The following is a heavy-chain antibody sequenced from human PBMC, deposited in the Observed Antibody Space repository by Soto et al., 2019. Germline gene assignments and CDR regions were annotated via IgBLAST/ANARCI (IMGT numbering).Heavy chain of an antibody. Sequence: QVQLVESGGGVVQPGRSLRLSCAASGFTFSSYGMHWVRQAPGKGLEWVAVISYDGSNKYYADSVKARFTISRDNSKNPLYLQMDSLRAEDMAVYYCAKDREGYGSGGSCYSDAFHIRGEGTMVTVSS. D-gene: IGHD2-15*01. CDR3: AKDREGYGSGGSCYSDAFHI. V-gene: IGHV3-30*18. J-gene: IGHJ3*02. CDR1: GFTFSSYG. CDR2: ISYDGSNK.